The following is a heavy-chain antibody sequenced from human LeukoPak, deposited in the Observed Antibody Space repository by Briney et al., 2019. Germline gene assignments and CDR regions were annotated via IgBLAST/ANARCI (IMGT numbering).Heavy chain of an antibody. V-gene: IGHV5-51*01. Sequence: GESLKISCKGSGYSFTSYRIGWVRQIPGKGLEWMGIIYPGDSATRYSPSFQGQVTISAEKSISTAYLQWSSLQASDNAMYYCARIGSGSYARAFDIWGQGTMVTVSS. CDR1: GYSFTSYR. CDR2: IYPGDSAT. CDR3: ARIGSGSYARAFDI. D-gene: IGHD1-26*01. J-gene: IGHJ3*02.